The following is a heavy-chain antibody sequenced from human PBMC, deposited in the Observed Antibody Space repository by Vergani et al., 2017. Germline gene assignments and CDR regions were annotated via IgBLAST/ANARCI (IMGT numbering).Heavy chain of an antibody. D-gene: IGHD3-22*01. Sequence: QVQLVESGGGLVKPGGSLRLSCAASGFTFSDYYMSWIRQAPGKGLEWVSYISSSSSYTNYADSVKGRFTISRDNVKNSLYLQMNSLRAEDTAVYYCARDGKYYYDSXGKDWGQGTLVTVSS. CDR1: GFTFSDYY. CDR2: ISSSSSYT. J-gene: IGHJ4*02. V-gene: IGHV3-11*05. CDR3: ARDGKYYYDSXGKD.